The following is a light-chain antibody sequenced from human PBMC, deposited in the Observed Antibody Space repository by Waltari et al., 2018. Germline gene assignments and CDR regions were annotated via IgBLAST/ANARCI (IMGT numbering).Light chain of an antibody. CDR1: SSDVGGYHY. J-gene: IGLJ2*01. V-gene: IGLV2-8*01. CDR2: EVS. Sequence: QAALTQPPSASGSPGQSVTISCTGTSSDVGGYHYVSWYQQPPGKAPKLMIYEVSKRPSGVPDRVSGSKSGNTASLTVSGLQAEDEADYYCSSYAGSTLFGGGTKLTVL. CDR3: SSYAGSTL.